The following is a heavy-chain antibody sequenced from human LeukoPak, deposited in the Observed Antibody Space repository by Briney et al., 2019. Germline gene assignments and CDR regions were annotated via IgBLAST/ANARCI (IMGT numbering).Heavy chain of an antibody. CDR1: GYTFTGYY. CDR3: ARDTELAVSGTFALHPKFDY. CDR2: INPNSGGT. Sequence: ASVKVSCKASGYTFTGYYMHWVRQAPGQGLEWMGLINPNSGGTNYAQKFQGRVTMTRDTSISTAYMELSRLRSDDTAVYYCARDTELAVSGTFALHPKFDYWGQGTLVTVSS. D-gene: IGHD6-19*01. J-gene: IGHJ4*02. V-gene: IGHV1-2*02.